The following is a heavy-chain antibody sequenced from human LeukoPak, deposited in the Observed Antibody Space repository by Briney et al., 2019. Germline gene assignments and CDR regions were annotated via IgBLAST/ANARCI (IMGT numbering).Heavy chain of an antibody. CDR3: ARRRVDSSSWSIVGAFDI. CDR2: INHSGST. Sequence: PSETLSLTCAVYGGSFSGYYWSWIRQPPGKGLEWIGEINHSGSTNYNPSLKSRVTISVDTSKNQFSLKLNSVTAADTAVYYCARRRVDSSSWSIVGAFDIWGQGTMVTVSS. V-gene: IGHV4-34*01. J-gene: IGHJ3*02. CDR1: GGSFSGYY. D-gene: IGHD6-13*01.